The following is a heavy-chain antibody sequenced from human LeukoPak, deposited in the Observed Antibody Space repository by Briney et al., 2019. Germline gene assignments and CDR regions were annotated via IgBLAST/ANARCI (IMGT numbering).Heavy chain of an antibody. Sequence: ASVKVSCKASGYTFTGYYMHWVRQAPGQGLEWMGWINPNSGGTNYAQKFQGRATMTRDTSISTAYMELSRLRSDDTAVYYCARSATMVRGVKNWFDPWGQGTLVTVSS. V-gene: IGHV1-2*02. CDR2: INPNSGGT. CDR3: ARSATMVRGVKNWFDP. J-gene: IGHJ5*02. CDR1: GYTFTGYY. D-gene: IGHD3-10*01.